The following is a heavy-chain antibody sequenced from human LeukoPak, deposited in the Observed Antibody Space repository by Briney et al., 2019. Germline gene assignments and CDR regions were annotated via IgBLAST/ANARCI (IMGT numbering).Heavy chain of an antibody. CDR3: ATTAAGTGDWFDP. D-gene: IGHD6-13*01. J-gene: IGHJ5*02. Sequence: PSETLSLTCAVYGGSFSGYYWSRIRQPPGKGLEWVGEINHSGSTNYNPSLESRVTISVDTSKNQFSLKLSSVTAADTAVYYCATTAAGTGDWFDPWGQGTLVTVSS. CDR2: INHSGST. CDR1: GGSFSGYY. V-gene: IGHV4-34*01.